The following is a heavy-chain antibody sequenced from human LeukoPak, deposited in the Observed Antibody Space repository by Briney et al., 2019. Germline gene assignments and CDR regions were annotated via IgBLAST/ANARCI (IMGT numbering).Heavy chain of an antibody. CDR3: ARGIPMVRGSFLPYYYMDV. Sequence: GASVKVSCKASGYTFTSYDINWVRQATGQGLEWMGWMNPNSGNTGYAQKFQGRVTITRNTSISTAYMELSSLRSEDTAVYYCARGIPMVRGSFLPYYYMDVWGKGTTVTISS. J-gene: IGHJ6*03. CDR1: GYTFTSYD. CDR2: MNPNSGNT. D-gene: IGHD3-10*01. V-gene: IGHV1-8*03.